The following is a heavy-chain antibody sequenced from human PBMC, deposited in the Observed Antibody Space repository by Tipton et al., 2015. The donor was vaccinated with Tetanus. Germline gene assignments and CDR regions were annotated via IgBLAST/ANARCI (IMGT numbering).Heavy chain of an antibody. D-gene: IGHD1-26*01. J-gene: IGHJ4*02. CDR1: GGSFSGYY. CDR3: ARVGYSGSYYPY. V-gene: IGHV4-34*01. Sequence: LRLSCAVYGGSFSGYYWSWIRQPPGKGLEWIGEINHSGSTNYNPSLKSRVTISVDTSKNQFSLKLSSVTAADTAVYYCARVGYSGSYYPYWGQGTLVTVSS. CDR2: INHSGST.